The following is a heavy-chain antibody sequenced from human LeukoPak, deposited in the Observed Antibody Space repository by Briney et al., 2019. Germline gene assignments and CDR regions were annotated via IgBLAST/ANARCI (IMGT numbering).Heavy chain of an antibody. CDR1: GGSISSSSYY. CDR3: ARGVDIVATAKMSRDGYRSGAYYFDY. V-gene: IGHV4-39*01. CDR2: IYYSGST. D-gene: IGHD5-12*01. J-gene: IGHJ4*02. Sequence: SETLSLTCTVSGGSISSSSYYWGWIRQPPGKGLERIGSIYYSGSTYYNPSLKSRVTISVDTSENQFSLKLSSVTAADTAVYYCARGVDIVATAKMSRDGYRSGAYYFDYWGQGTLVTVSS.